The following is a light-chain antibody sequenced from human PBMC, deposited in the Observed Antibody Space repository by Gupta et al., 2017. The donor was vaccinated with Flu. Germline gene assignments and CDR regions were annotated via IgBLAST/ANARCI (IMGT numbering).Light chain of an antibody. CDR1: SSGDGSYNF. V-gene: IGLV2-11*03. CDR2: DVS. Sequence: QSVTISCAGASSGDGSYNFISWYQQHPGKPPKLMIYDVSKRPSGVPDRFSGSKSGTTASLTISGLQAEDEADYYCWSYAHTDTFFGGGTKLTVL. J-gene: IGLJ2*01. CDR3: WSYAHTDTF.